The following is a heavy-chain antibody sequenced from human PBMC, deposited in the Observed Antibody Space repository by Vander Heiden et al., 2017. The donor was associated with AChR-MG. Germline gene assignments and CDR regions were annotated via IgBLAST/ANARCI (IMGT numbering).Heavy chain of an antibody. CDR3: ARGRRGVLVTVDGFDV. J-gene: IGHJ3*01. D-gene: IGHD3-10*01. CDR2: IIPRFDTP. Sequence: VRLVQSGPDLKTPGSSVKVSCNTSGAAFNNYAFTWVRQAPGQGLEWLGAIIPRFDTPDYAQKFKGRVTITADKITSTVYLEVNSLRSEDTAVYYCARGRRGVLVTVDGFDVWGPGTNVTVS. CDR1: GAAFNNYA. V-gene: IGHV1-69*06.